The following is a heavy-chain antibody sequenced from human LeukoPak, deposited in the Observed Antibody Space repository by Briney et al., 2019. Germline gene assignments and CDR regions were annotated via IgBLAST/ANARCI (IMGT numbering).Heavy chain of an antibody. CDR1: GFTLGEYA. J-gene: IGHJ5*02. CDR2: IRSKAYGGTT. D-gene: IGHD3-10*01. Sequence: GGSLRLSCTASGFTLGEYAMTWVRQAPGKGLEWVGFIRSKAYGGTTEYAASVKGRFTISRDDSKSIAYLQMNSLKTEDTAVYYCTREPRHMVRGDVVWFDPWGQGTLATVSS. V-gene: IGHV3-49*04. CDR3: TREPRHMVRGDVVWFDP.